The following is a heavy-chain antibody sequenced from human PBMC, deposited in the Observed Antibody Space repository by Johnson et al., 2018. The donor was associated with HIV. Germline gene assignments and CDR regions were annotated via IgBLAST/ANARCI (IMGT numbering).Heavy chain of an antibody. CDR1: GFTFSSYA. V-gene: IGHV3-30-3*01. CDR2: LSYDGSNK. CDR3: ARERNMIVVDDDAFDI. Sequence: QVQLVESGGGVVQPGRSLRLSCAASGFTFSSYAMHWVRQAPGKGLEWVAVLSYDGSNKYYADSVKGRLTISRDNSKNTLYLQMNSLRAEDTAVYYCARERNMIVVDDDAFDIWGQGTMVTVSS. J-gene: IGHJ3*02. D-gene: IGHD3-22*01.